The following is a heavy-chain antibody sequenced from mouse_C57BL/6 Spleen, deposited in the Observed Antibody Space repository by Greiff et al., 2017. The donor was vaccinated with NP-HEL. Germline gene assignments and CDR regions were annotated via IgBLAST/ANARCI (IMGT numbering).Heavy chain of an antibody. CDR2: IDPANGNT. Sequence: VQLKESVAELVRPGASVKLSCTASGFNIKNTYMHWVKQRPEQGLEWIGRIDPANGNTKYAPKFQGKATITADTSSNTAYLQLSSLTSEDTAIYYCASFYSNYREAFAYWGQGTLVTVSA. D-gene: IGHD2-5*01. CDR3: ASFYSNYREAFAY. J-gene: IGHJ3*01. CDR1: GFNIKNTY. V-gene: IGHV14-3*01.